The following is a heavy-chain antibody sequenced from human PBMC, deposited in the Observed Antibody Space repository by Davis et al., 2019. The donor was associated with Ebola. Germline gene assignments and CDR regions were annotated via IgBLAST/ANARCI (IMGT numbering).Heavy chain of an antibody. CDR3: ARVRVTTERWLQSLGY. D-gene: IGHD5-24*01. CDR1: GYTFSNYD. Sequence: ASVKVSCKASGYTFSNYDINWVRQATGQGLEWMGWMNPNSGNTGYAQKFQGRVTMTRNTSISTAYMELSSLRSEDTAVYYCARVRVTTERWLQSLGYWGQGTLVTVSS. V-gene: IGHV1-8*02. CDR2: MNPNSGNT. J-gene: IGHJ4*02.